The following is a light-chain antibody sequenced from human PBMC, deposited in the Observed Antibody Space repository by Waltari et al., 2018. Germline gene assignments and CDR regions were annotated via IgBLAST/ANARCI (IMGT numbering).Light chain of an antibody. J-gene: IGKJ1*01. V-gene: IGKV1-5*01. CDR1: EAINKW. Sequence: DTQLSQFPSTLAASVGDRVTITCRAREAINKWLAWYQQKPGKAPKVLIYDASTLQSGVPSRFSGSGSGTEFTLTIDSLQPDDFATYYCQQYNRFSPFGQGNNVEVK. CDR2: DAS. CDR3: QQYNRFSP.